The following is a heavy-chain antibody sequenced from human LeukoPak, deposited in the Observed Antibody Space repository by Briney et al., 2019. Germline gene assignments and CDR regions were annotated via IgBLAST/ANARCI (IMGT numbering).Heavy chain of an antibody. CDR2: INHSGST. J-gene: IGHJ5*02. Sequence: PSETLSLTCAVYGGSFSGYYWSWIRQPPGKGLEWIGEINHSGSTNYNPSLKSRVTISVDTSKNQFSLKLSSVTAADTAVYYCARVRIAAAGTVFDPWGQGTLVTVSP. CDR3: ARVRIAAAGTVFDP. D-gene: IGHD6-13*01. CDR1: GGSFSGYY. V-gene: IGHV4-34*01.